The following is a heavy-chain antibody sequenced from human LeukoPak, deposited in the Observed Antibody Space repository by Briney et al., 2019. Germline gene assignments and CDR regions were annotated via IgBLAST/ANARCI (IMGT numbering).Heavy chain of an antibody. J-gene: IGHJ4*02. CDR1: GYTFTGYY. V-gene: IGHV1-2*06. CDR2: IIPNSGGT. Sequence: GESLKISWKASGYTFTGYYMHWVRQAPGQGLEWMGRIIPNSGGTNSGQKFQGRLTMTRDTSISTAYMELSRLSSDDTAVYYCARGDYDTSGYKFDYWGQGTLVTVSS. CDR3: ARGDYDTSGYKFDY. D-gene: IGHD3-22*01.